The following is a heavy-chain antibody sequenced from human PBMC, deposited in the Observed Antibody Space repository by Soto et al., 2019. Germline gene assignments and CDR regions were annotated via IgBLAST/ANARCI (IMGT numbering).Heavy chain of an antibody. Sequence: GGSLRLSCAASGFTFSSYAMSWVRQAPGKGLEWVSAISGSGGSTYYADSVKGRFTISRDNSKNTLYLQMNSLRAEGTAVYYCAKVSGTYYDFWSGFPFDYWGQGTLVTVSS. CDR1: GFTFSSYA. CDR2: ISGSGGST. CDR3: AKVSGTYYDFWSGFPFDY. D-gene: IGHD3-3*01. V-gene: IGHV3-23*01. J-gene: IGHJ4*02.